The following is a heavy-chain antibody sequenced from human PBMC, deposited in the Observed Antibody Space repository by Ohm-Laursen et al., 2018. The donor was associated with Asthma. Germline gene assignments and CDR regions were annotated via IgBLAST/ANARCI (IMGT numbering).Heavy chain of an antibody. Sequence: SLRLSCTASGFTFSSYAMHWVRQAPGKGLEWVAVISYDGSNKYYADSVKGRFTISRDNSKNTLYLQMNSLRAEDTAVYYCARDGGYGGIEYYYYGMDVWGQGTTVTVSS. CDR1: GFTFSSYA. D-gene: IGHD4-23*01. V-gene: IGHV3-30-3*01. CDR2: ISYDGSNK. CDR3: ARDGGYGGIEYYYYGMDV. J-gene: IGHJ6*02.